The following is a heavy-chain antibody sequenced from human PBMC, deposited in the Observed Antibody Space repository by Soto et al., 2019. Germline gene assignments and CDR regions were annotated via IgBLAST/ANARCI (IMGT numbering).Heavy chain of an antibody. CDR2: IYYSGST. Sequence: SETLSLTCTVSGGSISSSSYYWGWIRQPPGKGLEWIGSIYYSGSTYYNPSLKSRVTISVDTSKNQFSLKLSSVTAADTAVYYCKTQYYYYYYMDVWGKGTTVTVSS. CDR3: KTQYYYYYYMDV. J-gene: IGHJ6*03. V-gene: IGHV4-39*01. CDR1: GGSISSSSYY.